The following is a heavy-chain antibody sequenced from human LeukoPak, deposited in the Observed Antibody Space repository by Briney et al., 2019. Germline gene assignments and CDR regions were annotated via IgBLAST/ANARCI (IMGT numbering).Heavy chain of an antibody. CDR3: AKVIAPGYCSSTSCYEPRYYYYGMDV. V-gene: IGHV3-23*01. Sequence: GGSLRLSCAASGFTFRSYAMSWVRQAPGKGLEWVSTLGGSDSSTYYADSVKGRFIISRDISKNTLYLQMNSLRAEDTAVYYCAKVIAPGYCSSTSCYEPRYYYYGMDVWGQGTTVTVSS. J-gene: IGHJ6*02. D-gene: IGHD2-2*01. CDR2: LGGSDSST. CDR1: GFTFRSYA.